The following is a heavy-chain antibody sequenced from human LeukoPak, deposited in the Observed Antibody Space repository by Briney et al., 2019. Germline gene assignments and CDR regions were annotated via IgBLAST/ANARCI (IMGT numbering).Heavy chain of an antibody. Sequence: GASVKVSCKASGHTFTSYGISWVRQAPGQGLEWMGWISAYNGNTNYAQKLQGRVTMTTDTSTSTAYMELRSLRSDDTAVYYCARGDSSSWYPLNYYYYYYMDVWGKGTTVTVSS. CDR2: ISAYNGNT. V-gene: IGHV1-18*01. J-gene: IGHJ6*03. CDR3: ARGDSSSWYPLNYYYYYYMDV. CDR1: GHTFTSYG. D-gene: IGHD6-13*01.